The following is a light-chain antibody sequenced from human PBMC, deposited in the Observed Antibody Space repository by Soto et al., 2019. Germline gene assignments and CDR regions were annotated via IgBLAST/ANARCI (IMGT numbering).Light chain of an antibody. J-gene: IGKJ3*01. V-gene: IGKV1-33*01. CDR1: QDVNKR. CDR3: QQCDNVPFA. CDR2: DAS. Sequence: DIQMTQSPSSLSASVGDRVTITCQASQDVNKRVNWYQHKPGKAPKLLIYDASNLETGVPSRFTGSGFGTDFTFTISSLQPEDIATYYCQQCDNVPFAFGPGTKVDLK.